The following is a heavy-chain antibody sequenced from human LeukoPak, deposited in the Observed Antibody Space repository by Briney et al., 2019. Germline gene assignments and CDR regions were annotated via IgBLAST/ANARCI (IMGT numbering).Heavy chain of an antibody. V-gene: IGHV1-2*02. CDR1: GGTFSSYA. CDR2: INPNSGGT. CDR3: AGTFVSQRLWPSTSTGRNV. J-gene: IGHJ6*04. Sequence: ASVKVSCKASGGTFSSYAISWVRQAPGQGLEWMGWINPNSGGTNYPQKFQGRVTMTRDTSISTAYMELSRLRSDDTAVYYCAGTFVSQRLWPSTSTGRNVWAKGPRVTV. D-gene: IGHD2-2*01.